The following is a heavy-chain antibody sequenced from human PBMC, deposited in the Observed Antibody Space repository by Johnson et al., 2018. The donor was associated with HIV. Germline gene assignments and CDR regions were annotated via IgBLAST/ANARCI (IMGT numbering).Heavy chain of an antibody. CDR3: AKCIWASSLIDVLDM. D-gene: IGHD2-15*01. V-gene: IGHV3-30*04. CDR2: MSYDGINQ. J-gene: IGHJ3*02. CDR1: GFTFDSYA. Sequence: QVQLVESGGGMVQPGRSLRLSCAPSGFTFDSYAMHWVRQAPGKGLEWLAAMSYDGINQGYADSLRGRFTVSRDNSKNILYLQMNSLRAEDTAVYYCAKCIWASSLIDVLDMWGQGTMVTVSS.